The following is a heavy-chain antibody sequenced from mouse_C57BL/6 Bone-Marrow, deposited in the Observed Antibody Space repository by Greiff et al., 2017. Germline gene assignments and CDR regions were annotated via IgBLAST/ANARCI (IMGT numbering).Heavy chain of an antibody. CDR1: GFTFSSYA. CDR3: ARKGGYYYGSPFAY. Sequence: EVQRVESGGGLVKPGGSLKLSCAASGFTFSSYAMSWVRQTPEKRLEWVATISDGGSYTYYPDNVKGRFTISRDNAKNNLYLQMSHLKSEDTAMYYCARKGGYYYGSPFAYWGQGTLVTVSA. D-gene: IGHD1-1*01. J-gene: IGHJ3*01. CDR2: ISDGGSYT. V-gene: IGHV5-4*01.